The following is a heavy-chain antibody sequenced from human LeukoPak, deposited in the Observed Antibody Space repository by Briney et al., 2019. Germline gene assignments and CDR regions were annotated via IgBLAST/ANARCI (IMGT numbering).Heavy chain of an antibody. V-gene: IGHV4-39*01. Sequence: TSETLSLTCTVSGGSISSSSYYWGWIRQPPGKGLEWIGSIYYSGSTYYNPSLKSRVTISVDTSKNQFSPKLSSVTAADTAVYYCARQGGWFDPWGQGTLVTVSS. CDR2: IYYSGST. CDR3: ARQGGWFDP. D-gene: IGHD3-16*01. CDR1: GGSISSSSYY. J-gene: IGHJ5*02.